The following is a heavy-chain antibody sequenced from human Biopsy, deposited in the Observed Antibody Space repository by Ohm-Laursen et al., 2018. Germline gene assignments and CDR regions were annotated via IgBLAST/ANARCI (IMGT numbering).Heavy chain of an antibody. CDR1: GFAFSGHW. J-gene: IGHJ4*02. D-gene: IGHD3-9*01. V-gene: IGHV3-7*01. CDR3: ARDPGWRADDY. CDR2: INSDGTRK. Sequence: SLRLSCAASGFAFSGHWMNWLRQTPGKGLEWVANINSDGTRKFYVDSVQGRFTITRNNTGNSVSLQMHRLRIIDTAVCFCARDPGWRADDYWGRGTLVAVSS.